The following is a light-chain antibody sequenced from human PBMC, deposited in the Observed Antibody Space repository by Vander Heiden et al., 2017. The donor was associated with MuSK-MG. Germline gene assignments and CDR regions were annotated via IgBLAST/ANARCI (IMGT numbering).Light chain of an antibody. Sequence: EIVMTQSPATLSVSPGGRATLSCRASQSISNNLAWYQQRPGQAPRLLIYTASTRAAGIPARFSGSGSGTEFTLTISSLQSEDFAVYYCQQYSNWPSFGPGTKVDI. CDR1: QSISNN. CDR2: TAS. V-gene: IGKV3-15*01. CDR3: QQYSNWPS. J-gene: IGKJ3*01.